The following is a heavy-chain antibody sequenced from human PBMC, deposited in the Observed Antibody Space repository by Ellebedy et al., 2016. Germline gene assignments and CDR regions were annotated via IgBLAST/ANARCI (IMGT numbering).Heavy chain of an antibody. CDR1: GFTFSSYS. D-gene: IGHD4-11*01. Sequence: GGSLRLXXAASGFTFSSYSMNWVRQAPGKGLEWVSSISSSSSYIYYADSVKGRFTISRDNAKNSLYLQMNSLRAEDTAVYYCARLQGSSTIFDYWGQGTLVTVSS. J-gene: IGHJ4*02. CDR3: ARLQGSSTIFDY. CDR2: ISSSSSYI. V-gene: IGHV3-21*01.